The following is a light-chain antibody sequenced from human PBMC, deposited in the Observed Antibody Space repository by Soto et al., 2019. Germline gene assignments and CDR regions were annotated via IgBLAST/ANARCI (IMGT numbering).Light chain of an antibody. CDR3: QQYDNLPLT. CDR1: QDISNY. J-gene: IGKJ4*01. Sequence: DIQLTQSPSSPSASVGDRVTFTCRVSQDISNYLNWYQQKPGKAPKLLIYDASNLETGVPSRFSGSGSGTDITFTISSLQPEDIATYYCQQYDNLPLTFGGGTKVDIK. V-gene: IGKV1-33*01. CDR2: DAS.